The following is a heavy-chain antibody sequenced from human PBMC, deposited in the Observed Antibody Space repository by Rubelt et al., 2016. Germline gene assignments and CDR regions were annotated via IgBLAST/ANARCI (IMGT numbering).Heavy chain of an antibody. CDR2: IYYSGST. J-gene: IGHJ3*02. CDR3: ARLGQGGDLDAFDI. CDR1: GGSISSYY. D-gene: IGHD4-17*01. Sequence: QVQLQESGPGLVKPSETLSLTCTVSGGSISSYYWSWIRQPPGKGLEWIGYIYYSGSTNYNPSLRSRVTMSVETSKNQLSLRLSSVTAADTAVYYCARLGQGGDLDAFDIWGQGTMVTVSS. V-gene: IGHV4-59*01.